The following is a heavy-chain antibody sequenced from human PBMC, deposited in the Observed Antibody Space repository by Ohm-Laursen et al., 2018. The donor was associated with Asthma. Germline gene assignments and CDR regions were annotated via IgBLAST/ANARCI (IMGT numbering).Heavy chain of an antibody. CDR2: IIPIFGTA. CDR3: ARVRKYSDQLLFWFDP. J-gene: IGHJ5*02. Sequence: GSSVKVSCKASGGTFSSYAISWVRQAPGQGLEWMGGIIPIFGTANYAQKFQGRVTITADESTSTAYMELSSLRSEDTAVYYCARVRKYSDQLLFWFDPWGQGTLVTVSS. D-gene: IGHD2-2*01. CDR1: GGTFSSYA. V-gene: IGHV1-69*01.